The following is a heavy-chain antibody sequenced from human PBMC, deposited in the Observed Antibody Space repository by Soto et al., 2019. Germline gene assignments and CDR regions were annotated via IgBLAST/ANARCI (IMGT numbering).Heavy chain of an antibody. J-gene: IGHJ4*02. Sequence: QVQLQESGPGLVKPSQTLSLTCTVSGGSISSGDYYWSWIRQPPGKGLEWIGYIYYSGSTYYNPXLKSRVTIAVXXSXNXXSLKLSSVTAADTAVYYCARGWDYYDSSGYYFPDYWGQGTLVTVSS. CDR3: ARGWDYYDSSGYYFPDY. D-gene: IGHD3-22*01. CDR2: IYYSGST. V-gene: IGHV4-30-4*01. CDR1: GGSISSGDYY.